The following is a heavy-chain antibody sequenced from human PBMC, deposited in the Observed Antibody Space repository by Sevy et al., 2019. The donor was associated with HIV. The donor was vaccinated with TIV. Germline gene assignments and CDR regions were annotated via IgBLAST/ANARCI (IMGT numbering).Heavy chain of an antibody. Sequence: ASVKVSCKASGYTFTSYGISWVRQAPGQGLEWMGWISAYNGNTNYAQKLQGRVTMNTDTSTSTAYMELRSLRSDDTAVDYSASGGQKGDFDYWGQGTLVTVSS. CDR2: ISAYNGNT. J-gene: IGHJ4*02. V-gene: IGHV1-18*04. CDR3: ASGGQKGDFDY. CDR1: GYTFTSYG. D-gene: IGHD3-10*01.